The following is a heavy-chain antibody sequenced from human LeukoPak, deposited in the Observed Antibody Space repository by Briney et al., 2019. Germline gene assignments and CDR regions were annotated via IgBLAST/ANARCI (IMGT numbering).Heavy chain of an antibody. CDR2: ILYDGSNK. Sequence: PAGSLRLSCAASGFTFSSYAMHWVRQAPGKGLEGVAVILYDGSNKYYADSVKGRFTISRDNSKNTLYLQMNSLRAEDTAVYYCARYSSSWYVGDYYYGMDVWGQGTTVTVSS. D-gene: IGHD6-13*01. V-gene: IGHV3-30-3*01. CDR3: ARYSSSWYVGDYYYGMDV. J-gene: IGHJ6*02. CDR1: GFTFSSYA.